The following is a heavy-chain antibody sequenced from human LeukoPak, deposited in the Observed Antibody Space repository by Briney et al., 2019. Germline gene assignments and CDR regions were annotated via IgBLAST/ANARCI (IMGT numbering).Heavy chain of an antibody. CDR3: ARHPLGSGWLGDWFDP. J-gene: IGHJ5*02. V-gene: IGHV3-30-3*01. Sequence: GGSLRLSCAASGSTFSNYAIHWVRQAPGKGLEWVAVISYDGSDKYYADSVKGRFTISRDNSKNTLYLQMNSLRPEDTAVYYCARHPLGSGWLGDWFDPWGQGTLVTVSS. D-gene: IGHD6-19*01. CDR2: ISYDGSDK. CDR1: GSTFSNYA.